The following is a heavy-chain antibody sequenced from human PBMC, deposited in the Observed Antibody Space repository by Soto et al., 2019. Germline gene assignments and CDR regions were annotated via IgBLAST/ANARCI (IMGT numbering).Heavy chain of an antibody. J-gene: IGHJ6*03. CDR1: GFTFPSSA. V-gene: IGHV1-58*02. CDR2: IVVGSGNT. CDR3: AAASPEVAGPGNYYYYYLDV. D-gene: IGHD3-10*01. Sequence: SVTVSFHAAGFTFPSSAMQWVRQARGQRLEWIGWIVVGSGNTNYAQKFQERVTITRDMSTSTAYMELSSLRSEDTAVYYCAAASPEVAGPGNYYYYYLDVRGKGTTVTVSS.